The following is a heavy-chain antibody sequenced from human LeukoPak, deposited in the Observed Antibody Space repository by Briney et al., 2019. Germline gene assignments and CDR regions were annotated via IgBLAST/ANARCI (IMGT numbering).Heavy chain of an antibody. J-gene: IGHJ4*02. D-gene: IGHD5-24*01. Sequence: SETLSLTCTVSGGSISSSSYYWGWIRQPPGKGLEWIGSIYYSGSTYYNPSLKSRVTISVDTSKNQFSLKLSSVTAADTAVYYCARHVRCLQFVAKKGFDYWGQGTLVTVSS. V-gene: IGHV4-39*01. CDR2: IYYSGST. CDR3: ARHVRCLQFVAKKGFDY. CDR1: GGSISSSSYY.